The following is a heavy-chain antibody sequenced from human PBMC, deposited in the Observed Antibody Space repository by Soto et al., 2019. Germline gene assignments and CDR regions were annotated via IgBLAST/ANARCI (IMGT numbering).Heavy chain of an antibody. J-gene: IGHJ3*02. CDR2: IYYRGIT. D-gene: IGHD3-22*01. CDR1: GGSISSGDFY. V-gene: IGHV4-30-4*01. CDR3: ARDLLTTGGDAYDI. Sequence: KSSETLSLTSTVSGGSISSGDFYWTCLLQFPGQGLEWIGYIYYRGITHYNPSLRRRLSMSVDTALNQFSPNLTSVTAADTAVYYCARDLLTTGGDAYDIWGQGTLVTVSS.